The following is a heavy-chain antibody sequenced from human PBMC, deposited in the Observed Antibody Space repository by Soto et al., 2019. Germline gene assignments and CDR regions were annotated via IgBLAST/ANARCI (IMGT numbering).Heavy chain of an antibody. CDR1: GFTFSSYG. Sequence: GGSLRLSCAASGFTFSSYGMHWVRQAPGKGLEWVAVISYDGSNKYYADSVKGQFTISRDNSKNTLYLQMNSLRAEDTAVYYCAKDHKNDFWSGFFDYWGQGTLVTVSS. CDR3: AKDHKNDFWSGFFDY. J-gene: IGHJ4*02. CDR2: ISYDGSNK. D-gene: IGHD3-3*01. V-gene: IGHV3-30*18.